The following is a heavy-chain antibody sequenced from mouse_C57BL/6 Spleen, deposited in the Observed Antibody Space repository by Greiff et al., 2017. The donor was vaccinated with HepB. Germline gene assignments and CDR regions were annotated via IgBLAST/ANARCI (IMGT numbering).Heavy chain of an antibody. J-gene: IGHJ2*01. V-gene: IGHV1-64*01. CDR2: IHPNSGST. Sequence: QVQLQQPGAELVKPGASVKLSCKASGYTFTSYWMHWVKQRPGQGLEWIGMIHPNSGSTNYNEKFKSKATLTVDKSSSTAYMQRSSLTSEDSSVYYGSTPRAVFDHRGQGTTLTVSS. CDR3: STPRAVFDH. D-gene: IGHD3-1*01. CDR1: GYTFTSYW.